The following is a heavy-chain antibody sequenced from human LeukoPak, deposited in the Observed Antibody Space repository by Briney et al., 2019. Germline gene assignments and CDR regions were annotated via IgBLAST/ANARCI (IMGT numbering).Heavy chain of an antibody. CDR1: GFTFSSYS. D-gene: IGHD2-2*03. CDR2: ISSSSSYI. CDR3: ARDLMDIVVVPAAMWENWFDP. J-gene: IGHJ5*02. Sequence: GGSLRLSCAASGFTFSSYSMNWVRQAPGKGLEWVSSISSSSSYIYYADSVKGRFTISRDNAKNSLYLQMNSLRAEDTAVYYCARDLMDIVVVPAAMWENWFDPWGQGTLVTVSS. V-gene: IGHV3-21*01.